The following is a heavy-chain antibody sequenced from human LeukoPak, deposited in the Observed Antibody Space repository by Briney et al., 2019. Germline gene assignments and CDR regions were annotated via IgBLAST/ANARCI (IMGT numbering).Heavy chain of an antibody. J-gene: IGHJ5*02. CDR2: ISAYNGNT. CDR3: ARDLRYCSGGSCYLGDP. Sequence: ASVKVSCKASGYTFTSYGISWVRQAPGQGLEWMEWISAYNGNTNYAQKLQGRVTMTTDTSTSTAYMELRSLRSDDTAVYYCARDLRYCSGGSCYLGDPWGQGTLVTVSS. CDR1: GYTFTSYG. D-gene: IGHD2-15*01. V-gene: IGHV1-18*01.